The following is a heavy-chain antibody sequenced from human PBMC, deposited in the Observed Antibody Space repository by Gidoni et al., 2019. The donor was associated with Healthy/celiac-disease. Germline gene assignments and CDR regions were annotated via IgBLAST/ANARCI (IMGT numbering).Heavy chain of an antibody. J-gene: IGHJ4*02. D-gene: IGHD3-3*01. Sequence: QVQLVQSGAGVKQPGSSVKVSCKASGGTFSSYAISWGRQAPGHGLEWMGRIIPILGIANDAQKFQGRVTITADKSTSTAYMGLSSLRSEDTAVYYCATLLEWGGYWGQGTLVTVSS. CDR2: IIPILGIA. V-gene: IGHV1-69*04. CDR1: GGTFSSYA. CDR3: ATLLEWGGY.